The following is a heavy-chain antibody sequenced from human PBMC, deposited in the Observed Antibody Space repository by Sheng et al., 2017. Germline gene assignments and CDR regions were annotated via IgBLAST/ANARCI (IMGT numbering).Heavy chain of an antibody. CDR2: IHTDGSAT. CDR1: GFSFDNFA. V-gene: IGHV3-74*02. Sequence: EVQLLESGGGLVQPGGSLRLSCVGSGFSFDNFAMCWVRQAPGKGLEWVSCIHTDGSATTYADSVKGRFTISRDNAKNTLYLQMNSLRADDTAVYYCARGRVGYGMDVWGQGTTVTVSS. CDR3: ARGRVGYGMDV. J-gene: IGHJ6*02.